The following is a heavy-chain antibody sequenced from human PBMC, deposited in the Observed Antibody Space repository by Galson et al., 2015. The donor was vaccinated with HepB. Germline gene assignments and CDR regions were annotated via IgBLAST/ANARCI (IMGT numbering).Heavy chain of an antibody. V-gene: IGHV3-23*01. CDR1: GFTFNTYA. J-gene: IGHJ6*03. CDR3: AKDGSYCGGDCRFHYYMDV. D-gene: IGHD2-21*01. Sequence: SLRLSCASSGFTFNTYAMSWVRQAPGKGLEWVSGMSGGGGYTYYADSVKGRFTISRDNSKNTLYLQMNSLRAEDTAIYYCAKDGSYCGGDCRFHYYMDVWGKGTTVTVSS. CDR2: MSGGGGYT.